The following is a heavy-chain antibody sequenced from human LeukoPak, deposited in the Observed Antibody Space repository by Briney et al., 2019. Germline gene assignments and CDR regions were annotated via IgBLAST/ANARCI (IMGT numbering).Heavy chain of an antibody. CDR3: ARDRSGDYYFDY. D-gene: IGHD4-17*01. Sequence: GGSLRLSCVASGVTLSNYAMSWARQAPGKGLEWVLGISSSGSGGNTYYADSVKGRFTISRDSSRNTLFLHMNTLRAEDTAIYYCARDRSGDYYFDYWGQGTLVTVSS. V-gene: IGHV3-23*01. J-gene: IGHJ4*02. CDR1: GVTLSNYA. CDR2: ISSSGSGGNT.